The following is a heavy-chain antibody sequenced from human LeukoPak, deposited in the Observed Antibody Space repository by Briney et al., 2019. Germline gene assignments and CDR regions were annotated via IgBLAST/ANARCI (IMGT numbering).Heavy chain of an antibody. D-gene: IGHD3-22*01. CDR1: GYSISSGYY. Sequence: PSETLSLTCAVSGYSISSGYYWGWIRQPPGKGLEWIGSIYHSGSTYYNPSLKSRVTISVDTSKNQFSLKLSSVTAADTAVYYCAREVRGYYFDYWGQGTLVTVSS. CDR2: IYHSGST. J-gene: IGHJ4*02. CDR3: AREVRGYYFDY. V-gene: IGHV4-38-2*02.